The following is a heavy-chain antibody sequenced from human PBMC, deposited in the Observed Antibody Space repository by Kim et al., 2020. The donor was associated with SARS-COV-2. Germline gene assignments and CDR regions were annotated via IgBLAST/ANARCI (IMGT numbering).Heavy chain of an antibody. CDR2: IRSKANSYAT. CDR1: GFTFSGSA. V-gene: IGHV3-73*01. CDR3: TRHDGVRRSDILTGSYFGLYYYGMDV. D-gene: IGHD3-9*01. Sequence: GGSLRLSCAASGFTFSGSAMHWVRQASGKGLEWVGRIRSKANSYATAYAASVKGRFTISRDDSKNTAYLQMNSLKTEDTAVYYCTRHDGVRRSDILTGSYFGLYYYGMDVWGQGTTVTVSS. J-gene: IGHJ6*02.